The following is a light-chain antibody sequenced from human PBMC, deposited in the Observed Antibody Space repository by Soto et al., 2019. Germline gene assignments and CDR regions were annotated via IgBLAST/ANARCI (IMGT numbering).Light chain of an antibody. CDR3: SSYTSSSPVI. Sequence: QSALTQPASVSGSPGQSITISCTGTNSDVGGYNYVSWYQQHPGKAPKLMIYEVSNRPSGVSNRFSGSKSSNTASLTISGLQAEDEADYYCSSYTSSSPVIFGGGTKVTVL. V-gene: IGLV2-14*01. CDR1: NSDVGGYNY. CDR2: EVS. J-gene: IGLJ2*01.